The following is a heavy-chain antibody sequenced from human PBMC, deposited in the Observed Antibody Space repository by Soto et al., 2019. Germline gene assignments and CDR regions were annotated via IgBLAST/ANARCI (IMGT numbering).Heavy chain of an antibody. CDR2: FYYSGST. Sequence: SETLSLTCTVSGGSISSSYWSWIRRPPGKGLEWIGNFYYSGSTNYNPSLKSRVTISVDTSKNQFSLRLSSVTAADTAVYYCARDLSRKYCTGSRCSWYTWFDPWGQGTLVTVSS. CDR3: ARDLSRKYCTGSRCSWYTWFDP. CDR1: GGSISSSY. D-gene: IGHD2-15*01. J-gene: IGHJ5*02. V-gene: IGHV4-59*01.